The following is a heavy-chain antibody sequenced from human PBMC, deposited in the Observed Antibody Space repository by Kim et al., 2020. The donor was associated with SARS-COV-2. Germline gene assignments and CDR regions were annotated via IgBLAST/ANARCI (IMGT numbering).Heavy chain of an antibody. CDR1: GFTFSSYA. J-gene: IGHJ2*01. D-gene: IGHD4-17*01. V-gene: IGHV3-23*01. Sequence: GGSLRLSCAASGFTFSSYAMSWVRQAPGKGLEWVSAISGSGGSTYYADSVKGRFTISRDNSKNTLYLQMNSLRAEDTAVYYCAKGKGDYGDYWYFDLWGRGSLLTVSS. CDR2: ISGSGGST. CDR3: AKGKGDYGDYWYFDL.